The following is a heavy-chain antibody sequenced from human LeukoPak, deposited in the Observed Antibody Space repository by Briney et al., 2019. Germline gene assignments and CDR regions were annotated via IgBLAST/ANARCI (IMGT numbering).Heavy chain of an antibody. D-gene: IGHD3-22*01. CDR2: TYYRSKWYN. CDR1: GDSVSSNSAA. J-gene: IGHJ4*02. V-gene: IGHV6-1*01. Sequence: SQTLSLTCAISGDSVSSNSAAWNWIRQSPSRGLEWLGRTYYRSKWYNDYAVSVKSRITINPDTSKNQFSLQLNSVTPEDTAVHYCARAHGLDYYDSSIPPFDYWGRGTLVTVSS. CDR3: ARAHGLDYYDSSIPPFDY.